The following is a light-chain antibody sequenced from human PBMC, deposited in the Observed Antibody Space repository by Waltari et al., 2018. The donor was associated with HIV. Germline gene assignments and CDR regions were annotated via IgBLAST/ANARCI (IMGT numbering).Light chain of an antibody. J-gene: IGKJ4*01. CDR3: QQSYSMVT. CDR1: QSISSY. CDR2: ASS. Sequence: DIQMTQYPSSVSESVGARVTITCRASQSISSYYNWYQQKPGKAPKLLIYASSSLQSVVPSMFSGSASATDFTLTISILQPEDFATYYCQQSYSMVTFGGGTKVEIK. V-gene: IGKV1-39*01.